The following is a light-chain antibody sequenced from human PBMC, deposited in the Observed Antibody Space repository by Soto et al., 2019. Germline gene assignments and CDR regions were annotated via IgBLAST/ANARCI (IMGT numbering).Light chain of an antibody. CDR1: SSDVGGYNY. CDR3: SSYTSSSTFV. CDR2: DVS. Sequence: QSVLTQPASVSGSPGQSITISCTGTSSDVGGYNYVSWYQQHPGKAPKLMIYDVSNRPSGVSNRFSGSKSGNTASLTISGLQADDEADYYCSSYTSSSTFVFGPVTKVTV. V-gene: IGLV2-14*01. J-gene: IGLJ1*01.